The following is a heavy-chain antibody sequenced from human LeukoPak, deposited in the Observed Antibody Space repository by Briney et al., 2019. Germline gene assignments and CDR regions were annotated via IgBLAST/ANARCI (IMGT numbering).Heavy chain of an antibody. V-gene: IGHV4-59*08. CDR3: ARQRNDVGGFCIDY. CDR1: GDSIGSYY. CDR2: IHNSGAT. Sequence: KPSETLSLTCTVSGDSIGSYYWSWIRQSPGKGLDWIGYIHNSGATSYNPSLKSRVTISVDSSKNQFSLKLGSVTASDTAVYYCARQRNDVGGFCIDYWGQGTLVTISS. D-gene: IGHD4-23*01. J-gene: IGHJ4*02.